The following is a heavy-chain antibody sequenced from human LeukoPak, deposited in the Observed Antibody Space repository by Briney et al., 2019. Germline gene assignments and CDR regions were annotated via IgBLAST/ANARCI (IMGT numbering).Heavy chain of an antibody. D-gene: IGHD4-17*01. CDR3: ATLQGPIYGARPPFDY. V-gene: IGHV3-23*01. CDR2: ISGSGGST. CDR1: GFTFSSYA. Sequence: PGGSLRLSCAASGFTFSSYAMSWVRQAPGKGLEWVSAISGSGGSTYYADSVKGRFTISRDNSKNTLYLQMNSLRAEDTAVYYCATLQGPIYGARPPFDYWGQGTLVTVSS. J-gene: IGHJ4*02.